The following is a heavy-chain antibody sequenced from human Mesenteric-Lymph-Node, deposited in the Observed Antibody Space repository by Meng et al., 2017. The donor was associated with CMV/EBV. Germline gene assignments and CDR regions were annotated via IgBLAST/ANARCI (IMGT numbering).Heavy chain of an antibody. V-gene: IGHV3-7*01. CDR1: GFTFSTYW. CDR2: IKQDGSEN. Sequence: GASLKISCAASGFTFSTYWMSWVRQAPGTGLEWVANIKQDGSENYYVDSVKGRFTISRDNAKNSLYLQMNSLRAEDTAVYYCARDTAGDYWGQGTLVTVSS. J-gene: IGHJ4*02. CDR3: ARDTAGDY. D-gene: IGHD5-18*01.